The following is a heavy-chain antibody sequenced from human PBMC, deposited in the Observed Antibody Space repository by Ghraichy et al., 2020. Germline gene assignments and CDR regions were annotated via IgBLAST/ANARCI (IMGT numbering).Heavy chain of an antibody. J-gene: IGHJ4*02. Sequence: SVKVSCKTSGGPFNFAFSWVRQAPGQGLEWMGGIIPIIGTPKYAERFQGRVAITTDESTSTLYLELRSLKSEDIALYYCAREWDHWGQGTLVTVSS. CDR1: GGPFNFA. CDR3: AREWDH. V-gene: IGHV1-69*05. D-gene: IGHD1-26*01. CDR2: IIPIIGTP.